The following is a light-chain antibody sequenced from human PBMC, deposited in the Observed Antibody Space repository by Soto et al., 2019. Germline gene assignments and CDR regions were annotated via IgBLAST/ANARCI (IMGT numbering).Light chain of an antibody. CDR1: SSDVGGYNY. CDR2: DVS. CDR3: CSYSSGSTPWV. V-gene: IGLV2-14*03. Sequence: QSARTQPASVSGSPGQSITISCTGTSSDVGGYNYVSWYQHHPGKAPKLIIFDVSDRPSGISDRFSASKSGNTASLTISGLQAEDEADYYCCSYSSGSTPWVFGTGTKVTVL. J-gene: IGLJ1*01.